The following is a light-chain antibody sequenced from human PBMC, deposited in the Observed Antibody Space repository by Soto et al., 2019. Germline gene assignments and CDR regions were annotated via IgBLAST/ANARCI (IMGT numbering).Light chain of an antibody. J-gene: IGKJ1*01. CDR2: DAS. V-gene: IGKV1-5*01. CDR3: QQYETFSGT. Sequence: DIQMTQSPSTLSASVGDTVTITCRASESIDNWLAWYQQKPGEAPKLLIYDASALPRGVPSRFSGSGSGTKFTLTIASLQPDDFATYYCQQYETFSGTFGPGTKVDIK. CDR1: ESIDNW.